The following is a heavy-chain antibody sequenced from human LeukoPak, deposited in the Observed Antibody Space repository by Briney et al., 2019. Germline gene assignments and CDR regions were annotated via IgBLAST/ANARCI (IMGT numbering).Heavy chain of an antibody. Sequence: NASETLSLTCTVYGGSFSGCYWSWIRQPPGKGLEWIGEINHSGSTNYNPSLKSRVTISVDTSKNQFSLKLSSVTAADTAVYYCARGRYGPVFDYWGQGTLVTVSS. CDR2: INHSGST. V-gene: IGHV4-34*01. CDR3: ARGRYGPVFDY. J-gene: IGHJ4*02. D-gene: IGHD1-14*01. CDR1: GGSFSGCY.